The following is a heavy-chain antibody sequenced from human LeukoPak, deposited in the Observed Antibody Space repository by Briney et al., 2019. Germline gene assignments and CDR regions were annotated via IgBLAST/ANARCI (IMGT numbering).Heavy chain of an antibody. V-gene: IGHV3-64*02. J-gene: IGHJ4*02. CDR1: GFTFNIHA. Sequence: GGSLRLSCAASGFTFNIHAMHWVRQAPGKGLEYVSGLNSNGGATYYSDSVQARFVISRDNSKNTLYLQMDRLRTEDTAVYYCARSPTTGWYYFEDWGQGTLVTVSP. CDR3: ARSPTTGWYYFED. D-gene: IGHD6-19*01. CDR2: LNSNGGAT.